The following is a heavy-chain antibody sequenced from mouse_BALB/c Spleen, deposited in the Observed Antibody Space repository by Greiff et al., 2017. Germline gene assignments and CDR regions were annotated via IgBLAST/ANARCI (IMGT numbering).Heavy chain of an antibody. V-gene: IGHV5-17*02. CDR3: ARSHRYDGLDY. J-gene: IGHJ2*01. Sequence: EVQLQESGGGLVQPGGSRKLSCAASGFTFSSFGMHWVRQAPEKGLEWVAYISSGSSTIYYIDTVKGRFTISRDNPKNTLFLQMTSLRSEDTAMYYCARSHRYDGLDYWGQGTTLTVSS. CDR2: ISSGSSTI. D-gene: IGHD2-14*01. CDR1: GFTFSSFG.